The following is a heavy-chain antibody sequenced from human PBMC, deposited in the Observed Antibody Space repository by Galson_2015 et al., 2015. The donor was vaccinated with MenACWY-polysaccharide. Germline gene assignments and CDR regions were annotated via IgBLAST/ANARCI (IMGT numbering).Heavy chain of an antibody. V-gene: IGHV1-2*02. Sequence: SVKVSCKATGYTFTIYDIHWVRQAPGQRLEWMGWINPNHGGTNYSQKFQGRVTMTRDTCISTAYMELSRLRSDDTAVYYCAREICRIAVVGSVRYWGQGTLVTVSS. J-gene: IGHJ4*02. CDR3: AREICRIAVVGSVRY. CDR1: GYTFTIYD. D-gene: IGHD6-19*01. CDR2: INPNHGGT.